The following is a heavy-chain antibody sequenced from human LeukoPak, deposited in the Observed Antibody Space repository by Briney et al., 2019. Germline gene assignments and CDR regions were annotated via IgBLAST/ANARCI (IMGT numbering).Heavy chain of an antibody. CDR3: ARAPSEIGGYYPEYFRH. V-gene: IGHV3-74*01. CDR1: GFTFSSYW. J-gene: IGHJ1*01. Sequence: GGSLRLSCAASGFTFSSYWMHWVRQAPGKGLVWVSRIKGDGNTNYADSVKGRFTISRDNAKNTVSLQMNSMRAEDTGVYYCARAPSEIGGYYPEYFRHWGQGTLVTVSS. D-gene: IGHD3-22*01. CDR2: IKGDGNT.